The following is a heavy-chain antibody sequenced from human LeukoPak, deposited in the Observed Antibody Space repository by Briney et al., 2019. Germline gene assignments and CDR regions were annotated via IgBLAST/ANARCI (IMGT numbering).Heavy chain of an antibody. Sequence: GGSLRLSCEASGFTFSNYAMSWVRQAPGKGLECVSPISGSGGSTYYRDSVKGRFTVSRDKSKNTLYLQMNSLRAEDTAVYYCAKSPAGSSWPSIDYWGQGTLVTVSS. D-gene: IGHD6-13*01. CDR2: ISGSGGST. CDR3: AKSPAGSSWPSIDY. V-gene: IGHV3-23*01. CDR1: GFTFSNYA. J-gene: IGHJ4*02.